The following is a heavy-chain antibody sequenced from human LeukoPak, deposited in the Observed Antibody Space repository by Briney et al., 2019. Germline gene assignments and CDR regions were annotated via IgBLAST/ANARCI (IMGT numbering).Heavy chain of an antibody. J-gene: IGHJ3*02. CDR1: GYSISSGYY. Sequence: SETLSLTCTVSGYSISSGYYWGWIRQPPGKGLVWIGSIYHSGSTYYNPSLKSRVTISVDTSKNQFSLKLSSVTAADTAVYYCARRVRGVNDAFDIWGQGTMVTVSS. CDR2: IYHSGST. CDR3: ARRVRGVNDAFDI. D-gene: IGHD3-10*01. V-gene: IGHV4-38-2*02.